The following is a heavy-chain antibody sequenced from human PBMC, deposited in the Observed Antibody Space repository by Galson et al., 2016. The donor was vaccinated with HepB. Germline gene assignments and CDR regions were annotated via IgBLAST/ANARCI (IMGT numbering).Heavy chain of an antibody. CDR3: ARDRSSGSGSFGY. D-gene: IGHD3-10*01. J-gene: IGHJ4*02. CDR2: VFYSGST. V-gene: IGHV4-59*12. CDR1: GGSINSDY. Sequence: ETLSLTCTVTGGSINSDYWSWIRRPPGRGLEWIGHVFYSGSTDYNPSLESRVTISVDTSKSQFSLKLSSVTAADTAVYFCARDRSSGSGSFGYWGQGTLVTVSS.